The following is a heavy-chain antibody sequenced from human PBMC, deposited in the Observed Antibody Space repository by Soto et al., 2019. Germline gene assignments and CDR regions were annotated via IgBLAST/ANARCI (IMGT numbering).Heavy chain of an antibody. J-gene: IGHJ2*01. CDR3: AHLLSDGSPSGYFDL. CDR2: IYWDDDK. D-gene: IGHD3-3*02. Sequence: QITLKESGPTLVKPTQTLTLTCTFSGFSLSTSGVGVGWIRQPPGKALEWLAFIYWDDDKRYSPSLKSRPTTTXAXSXXQLVLTMTNMHPVDTATYYCAHLLSDGSPSGYFDLWGRGTLVTVSS. V-gene: IGHV2-5*02. CDR1: GFSLSTSGVG.